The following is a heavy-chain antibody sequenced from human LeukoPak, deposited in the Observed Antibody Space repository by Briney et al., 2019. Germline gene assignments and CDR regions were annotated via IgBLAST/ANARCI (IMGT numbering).Heavy chain of an antibody. CDR3: VKDLSYESSGHVLEY. CDR2: ISWDGTT. CDR1: GFTFEDYT. J-gene: IGHJ4*02. Sequence: GGSLRLSCVASGFTFEDYTMHWVRQAPGKTLEWVSLISWDGTTYYTDSVKGRFTISGDNSKNSLYLQMDTLRSEDTAFYYCVKDLSYESSGHVLEYWGQGTLVTVSS. D-gene: IGHD3-22*01. V-gene: IGHV3-43*01.